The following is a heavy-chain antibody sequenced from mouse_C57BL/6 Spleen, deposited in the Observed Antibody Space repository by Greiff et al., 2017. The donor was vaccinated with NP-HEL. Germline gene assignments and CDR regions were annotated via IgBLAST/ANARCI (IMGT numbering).Heavy chain of an antibody. Sequence: VQLQQPGAELVKPGASVKMSCKASGYTFTSYWITWVKQRPGQGLEWIGDIYPGSGSTNYNEKFKSKATLTVDTSSSTASMQLSSLTSEDSAVYYCARHWESYAMDYWGQGTSVTVSS. CDR2: IYPGSGST. V-gene: IGHV1-55*01. CDR1: GYTFTSYW. D-gene: IGHD4-1*01. J-gene: IGHJ4*01. CDR3: ARHWESYAMDY.